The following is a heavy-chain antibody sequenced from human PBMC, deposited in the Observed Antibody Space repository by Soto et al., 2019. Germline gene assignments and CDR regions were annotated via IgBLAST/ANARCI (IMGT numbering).Heavy chain of an antibody. CDR1: RYIFTNYG. V-gene: IGHV1-18*01. J-gene: IGHJ6*02. CDR2: ITTYNGNT. Sequence: QVQLVQSGVEVREPGASVKVSCKAVRYIFTNYGVSWVRQAPGQGLAWMGWITTYNGNTEYAQKFQGRVTMTTDASTSTAYMELGSLRSDDTAIYYCARALTGYGMDVWGPGTTVTVSS. CDR3: ARALTGYGMDV.